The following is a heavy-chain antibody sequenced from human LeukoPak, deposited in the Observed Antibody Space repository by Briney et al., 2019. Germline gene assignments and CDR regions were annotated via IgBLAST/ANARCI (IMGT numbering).Heavy chain of an antibody. D-gene: IGHD1-26*01. CDR2: ISGSGGST. CDR3: ATDPSYSGTAYFNF. Sequence: GGSLRLSCAASGFTFSSYVMNWVRQAPGKGLEWVSGISGSGGSTYYVDSVKGRFTISRDNSKNTLYLQMDSLRAEDTAIYYCATDPSYSGTAYFNFWGQGTLVTVSS. V-gene: IGHV3-23*01. J-gene: IGHJ4*02. CDR1: GFTFSSYV.